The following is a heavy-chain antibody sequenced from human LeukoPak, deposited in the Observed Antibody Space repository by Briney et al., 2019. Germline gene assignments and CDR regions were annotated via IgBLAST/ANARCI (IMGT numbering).Heavy chain of an antibody. J-gene: IGHJ4*02. D-gene: IGHD5-12*01. CDR1: GFTFSRRE. CDR3: ARASYTGFDLHFDQ. V-gene: IGHV3-48*03. Sequence: PGGSLRLSCSASGFTFSRREMAWVRQARGKGLEWVSYLTYNAKTVLHADSVKGRFNISRDNAKNSLFLQMDSLRVEDTAFYFCARASYTGFDLHFDQWGQGTLVTVPS. CDR2: LTYNAKTV.